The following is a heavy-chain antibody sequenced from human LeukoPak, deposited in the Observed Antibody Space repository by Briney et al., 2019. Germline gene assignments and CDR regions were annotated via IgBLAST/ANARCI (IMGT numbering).Heavy chain of an antibody. D-gene: IGHD2-2*01. V-gene: IGHV3-21*01. J-gene: IGHJ5*02. CDR3: ARAPRYCSSTSCSNWFDP. CDR1: GFTFSEYR. CDR2: LSKNSSYI. Sequence: GSLEPSFAALGFTFSEYRIEWVRPAPGKGLGWGPTLSKNSSYIYYADSVKGRFTITRDNAKNSLYLQMNSLRAEDTAVYYCARAPRYCSSTSCSNWFDPWGQGTLVTVSS.